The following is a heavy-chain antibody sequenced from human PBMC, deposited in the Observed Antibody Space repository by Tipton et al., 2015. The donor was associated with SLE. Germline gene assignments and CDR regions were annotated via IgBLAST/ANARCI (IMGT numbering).Heavy chain of an antibody. Sequence: GSLRLSCAASGFTYSGYAMHWVRQAPGKGLEWVAFIRADGSNKDYADSVKGRFTISRDNSKNTLYLQMNRLRVEDTAVYYCFAIYDLWSMFVRGQGTLVTVSS. V-gene: IGHV3-30*02. J-gene: IGHJ4*02. CDR2: IRADGSNK. CDR1: GFTYSGYA. CDR3: FAIYDLWSMFV. D-gene: IGHD3-3*01.